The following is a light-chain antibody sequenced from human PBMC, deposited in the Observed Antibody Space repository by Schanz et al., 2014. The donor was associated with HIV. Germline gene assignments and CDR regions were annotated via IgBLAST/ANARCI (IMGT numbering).Light chain of an antibody. V-gene: IGLV2-18*02. CDR2: EVS. CDR1: SGDVGSYNR. Sequence: QSALTQPPSVSGSPGQSVTISCTGTSGDVGSYNRVSWYQQPPGTAPKLMIYEVSNRPSGVPDRFSGSKSGNTASLTISGLQAEDEGDYYCSSHTGRSSWVFGGGTKLTVL. J-gene: IGLJ3*02. CDR3: SSHTGRSSWV.